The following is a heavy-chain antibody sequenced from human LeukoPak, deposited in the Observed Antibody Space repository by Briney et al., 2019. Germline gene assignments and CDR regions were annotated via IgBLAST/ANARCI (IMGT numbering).Heavy chain of an antibody. J-gene: IGHJ4*02. CDR1: GGSISDYY. CDR2: IHSTGST. Sequence: PSETLSLTCTVFGGSISDYYWTWIRQPPGKGLEWLGYIHSTGSTNYNPSLKSRVTISVDTSKKQFSLKLRSVTAADTAVYYCARDVYDSSGYYLLGDNWGQGTLVTVSS. V-gene: IGHV4-59*01. D-gene: IGHD3-22*01. CDR3: ARDVYDSSGYYLLGDN.